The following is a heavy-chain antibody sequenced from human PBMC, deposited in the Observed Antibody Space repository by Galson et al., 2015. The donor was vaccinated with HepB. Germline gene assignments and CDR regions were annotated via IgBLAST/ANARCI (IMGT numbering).Heavy chain of an antibody. CDR1: GYTFTSYD. V-gene: IGHV1-8*01. CDR2: MNPNSGNT. D-gene: IGHD2-2*02. Sequence: SVKVSCKASGYTFTSYDINWVRQATGQGLEWMGWMNPNSGNTGYAQKFQGRVTMTRNTSISTAYMELSSLRSEDTAVYYCARGTNEYCSSTSCYTWYYYYYMDVWGKGTTVTVSS. CDR3: ARGTNEYCSSTSCYTWYYYYYMDV. J-gene: IGHJ6*03.